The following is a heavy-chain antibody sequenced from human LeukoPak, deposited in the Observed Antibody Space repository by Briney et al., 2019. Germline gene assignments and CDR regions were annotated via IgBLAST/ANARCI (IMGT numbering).Heavy chain of an antibody. CDR2: IYSGGST. CDR1: GFTVSSNY. J-gene: IGHJ4*02. Sequence: GGSLRLSCAASGFTVSSNYMSWVRQAPGKGLEWVSVIYSGGSTYYADSVKGRFTISRDNSKNTLYLQMNSLRAEDTAVYYCARGLGYCSGGSCYSHFAFDYWGQGTLVTVSS. D-gene: IGHD2-15*01. V-gene: IGHV3-66*02. CDR3: ARGLGYCSGGSCYSHFAFDY.